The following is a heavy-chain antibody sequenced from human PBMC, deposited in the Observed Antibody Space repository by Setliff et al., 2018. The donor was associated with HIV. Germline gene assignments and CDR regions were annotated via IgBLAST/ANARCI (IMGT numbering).Heavy chain of an antibody. CDR2: ISSRSTYI. Sequence: PGGSLRLSCAASGFTFSDYYMNWVRQAPGKGLEWVSSISSRSTYIYYADSVKGRFTISRDNSKNTLYLQMNSLRAEDATVYYCAKDSDYSNYGGLDYWGQGTLVTVSS. V-gene: IGHV3-21*04. D-gene: IGHD4-4*01. J-gene: IGHJ4*02. CDR3: AKDSDYSNYGGLDY. CDR1: GFTFSDYY.